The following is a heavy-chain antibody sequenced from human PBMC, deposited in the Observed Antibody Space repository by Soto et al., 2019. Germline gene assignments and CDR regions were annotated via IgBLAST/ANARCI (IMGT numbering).Heavy chain of an antibody. Sequence: QVQLQESGPGLVKPSGTLSLSCAVSGASLSSTHWWSWVRQPPGKGLEWMGEIYHTGSANYNASLKSPCAISVDKSKNQFSLNLTSLTAADTAVYYCARDSKYHRNSYWYFDLWGRGTLVTVSS. V-gene: IGHV4-4*02. D-gene: IGHD1-20*01. J-gene: IGHJ2*01. CDR2: IYHTGSA. CDR1: GASLSSTHW. CDR3: ARDSKYHRNSYWYFDL.